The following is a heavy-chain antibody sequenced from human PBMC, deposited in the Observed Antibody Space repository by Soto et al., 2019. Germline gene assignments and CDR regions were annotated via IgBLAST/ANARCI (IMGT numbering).Heavy chain of an antibody. J-gene: IGHJ6*02. CDR2: ISGSGGST. CDR1: GFTFSSFA. CDR3: AKGHRPRSYYYYGMDV. V-gene: IGHV3-23*01. Sequence: GGSLRLSCAASGFTFSSFAMSWVRQAPGKGLDWVSAISGSGGSTYSADSVKGRFTISRDNSKNSLYLQMNSLRTEDTALYYCAKGHRPRSYYYYGMDVWGQGTTVTVSS.